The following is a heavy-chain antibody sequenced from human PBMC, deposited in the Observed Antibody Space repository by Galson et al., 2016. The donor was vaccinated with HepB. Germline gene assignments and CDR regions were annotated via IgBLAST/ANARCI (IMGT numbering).Heavy chain of an antibody. CDR2: IQNNTYGGTT. J-gene: IGHJ6*02. D-gene: IGHD3-10*01. CDR3: IATYYGSASYPP. CDR1: GFTFSNAW. Sequence: SLRLSCAASGFTFSNAWMSWVRQAPGKGLEWVGRIQNNTYGGTTDYVASVKGRFTISRDDSKNTLYLQMNSLKTEDTAVYYCIATYYGSASYPPWGQGTTVTVSS. V-gene: IGHV3-15*01.